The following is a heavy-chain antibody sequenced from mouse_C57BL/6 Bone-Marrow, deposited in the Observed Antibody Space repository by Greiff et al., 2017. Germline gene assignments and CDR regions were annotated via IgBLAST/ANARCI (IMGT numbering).Heavy chain of an antibody. J-gene: IGHJ2*01. CDR1: GFTFSSYG. Sequence: KLVESGGDLVKPGGSLKLSCAASGFTFSSYGMSWVRQTPDKRLEWVATISSGGSYTYYPDSVKGRFTISRDNAKNTLYLQMSSLKSEDTAMYYCARESMIFDYWGQGTTLTVSS. CDR2: ISSGGSYT. V-gene: IGHV5-6*02. CDR3: ARESMIFDY. D-gene: IGHD2-3*01.